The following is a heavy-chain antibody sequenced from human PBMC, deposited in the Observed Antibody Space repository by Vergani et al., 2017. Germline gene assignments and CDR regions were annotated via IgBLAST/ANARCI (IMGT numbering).Heavy chain of an antibody. CDR3: ARGWVAAAGTTGGYYYYGMDV. V-gene: IGHV4-31*03. CDR1: GGSISSGGYY. CDR2: IYYSGST. J-gene: IGHJ6*02. Sequence: QVQLQESGPGLVKPSQTLSLTCTVSGGSISSGGYYWSWIRQHPGKGLEWIGYIYYSGSTYYNPSLKSRVTISVDTSKNQFSLKLSSVTAADTAVYYCARGWVAAAGTTGGYYYYGMDVWGQGTTVTVSS. D-gene: IGHD6-13*01.